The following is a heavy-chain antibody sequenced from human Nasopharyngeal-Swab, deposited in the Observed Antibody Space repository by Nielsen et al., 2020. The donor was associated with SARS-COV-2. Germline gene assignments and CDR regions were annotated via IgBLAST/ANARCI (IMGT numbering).Heavy chain of an antibody. D-gene: IGHD6-19*01. Sequence: GESLKISCAASGFTFSGSAMHRVRQASGKGLEWVGRIRSKANSYATAYAASVKGRFTISRDDSKNTAYLQMNSLKTEDTAVYYCTRPYSSGWYEYWGQGTLVTVSS. CDR2: IRSKANSYAT. CDR3: TRPYSSGWYEY. J-gene: IGHJ4*02. CDR1: GFTFSGSA. V-gene: IGHV3-73*01.